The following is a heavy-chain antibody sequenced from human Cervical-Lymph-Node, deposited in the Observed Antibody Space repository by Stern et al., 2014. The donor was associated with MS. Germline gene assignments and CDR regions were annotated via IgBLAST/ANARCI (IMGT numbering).Heavy chain of an antibody. CDR1: GYSYTNYW. D-gene: IGHD3-22*01. CDR3: ASNYDTSGPYY. Sequence: EVQLVESGAEVKKPGESLKISCKGSGYSYTNYWIGWVRQMPGKGLELMGIIYPADSHTRYSPSFRGQVTISADQSISTAYLQWSSLQASDTAMYYCASNYDTSGPYYWGQGTLVTVSS. V-gene: IGHV5-51*03. CDR2: IYPADSHT. J-gene: IGHJ4*02.